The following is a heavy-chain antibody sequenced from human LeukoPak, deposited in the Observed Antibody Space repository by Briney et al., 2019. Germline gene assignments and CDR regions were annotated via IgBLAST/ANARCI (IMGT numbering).Heavy chain of an antibody. CDR2: IKGDGSEK. D-gene: IGHD1-26*01. CDR3: ASRRVGNNY. V-gene: IGHV3-7*01. CDR1: RFTFSSYA. Sequence: GRSLRLSCAASRFTFSSYALHWVRQAQGKGLEWVASIKGDGSEKTYVDSVKGRFTISRDNAKNSLSLQMNSLRAEDTAVYYCASRRVGNNYWGQGVLVTVSS. J-gene: IGHJ4*02.